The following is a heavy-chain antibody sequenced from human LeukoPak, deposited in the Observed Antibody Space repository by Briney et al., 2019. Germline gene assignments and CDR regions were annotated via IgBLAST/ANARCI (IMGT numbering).Heavy chain of an antibody. CDR3: ARDLLSTAGYFDY. V-gene: IGHV4-59*01. J-gene: IGHJ4*02. CDR2: IYYGGST. CDR1: GGSISSYY. D-gene: IGHD6-19*01. Sequence: SEALSLTCTVSGGSISSYYWSWIRQPPGKGLVWIGYIYYGGSTNYNPSLKSRVTISVDTSKNQFSLNLSSVTAADTAVYYCARDLLSTAGYFDYWGQGTLVTVSS.